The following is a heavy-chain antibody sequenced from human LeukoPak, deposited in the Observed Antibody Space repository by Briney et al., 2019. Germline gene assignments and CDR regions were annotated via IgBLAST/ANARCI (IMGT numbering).Heavy chain of an antibody. Sequence: SETLSLTCTVSGGPISSYYWSWIRQPPGKGLEWIGYIYYSGSTNYNPSLKSRVTISVDTSKNQFSLKLSSVTAADTAVYYCARANYGDLFFDYWGQGTLVTVSS. J-gene: IGHJ4*02. CDR2: IYYSGST. V-gene: IGHV4-59*01. CDR3: ARANYGDLFFDY. CDR1: GGPISSYY. D-gene: IGHD4-17*01.